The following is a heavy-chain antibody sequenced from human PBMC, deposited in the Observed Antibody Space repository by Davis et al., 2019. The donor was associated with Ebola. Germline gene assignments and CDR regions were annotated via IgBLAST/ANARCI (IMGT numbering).Heavy chain of an antibody. J-gene: IGHJ6*02. Sequence: SVKVSCKASGGTFSSYAITWVRQAPGQGLDWMGAIIPILGTTNYAQKFQGRVTFTADESTSTAYIQLSNLRSEDTAVYYCARLPQGAVPSHYYYNSMDVWGQGTTVTVSS. D-gene: IGHD2-2*01. CDR1: GGTFSSYA. CDR3: ARLPQGAVPSHYYYNSMDV. V-gene: IGHV1-69*13. CDR2: IIPILGTT.